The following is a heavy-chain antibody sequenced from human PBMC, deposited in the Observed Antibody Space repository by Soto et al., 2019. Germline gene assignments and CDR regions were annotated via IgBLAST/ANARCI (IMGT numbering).Heavy chain of an antibody. V-gene: IGHV3-64D*06. CDR3: QFPMVRVVSLLDC. D-gene: IGHD3-10*01. CDR1: GFTFNNYA. CDR2: IGRNGGST. Sequence: EVQLVESGGGLVQPGGSLRLSCSASGFTFNNYAMHWVLQAQGKGLEYDSAIGRNGGSTYYADSLKGSFTISRDNSKNTLYLQMSSLSAADPAVYYCQFPMVRVVSLLDCGGQGNLVTFSS. J-gene: IGHJ4*02.